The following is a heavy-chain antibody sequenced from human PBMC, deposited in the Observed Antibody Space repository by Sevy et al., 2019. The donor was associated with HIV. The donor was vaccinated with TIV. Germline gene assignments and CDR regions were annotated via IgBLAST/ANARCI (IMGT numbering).Heavy chain of an antibody. CDR1: GYPFTSFG. D-gene: IGHD4-17*01. J-gene: IGHJ5*01. CDR3: ARDGDYGDYLWFES. V-gene: IGHV1-18*01. Sequence: ASVKVSCKASGYPFTSFGFTWVQQAPGQGLQWLGWISTYNGNTYYAPNLQGRLTMTADTSTSTVYMDLRSLRSDDTAVYYCARDGDYGDYLWFESWGQGTPVTVSS. CDR2: ISTYNGNT.